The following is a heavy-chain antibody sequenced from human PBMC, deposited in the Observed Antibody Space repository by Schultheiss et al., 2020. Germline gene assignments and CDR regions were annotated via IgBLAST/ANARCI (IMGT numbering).Heavy chain of an antibody. J-gene: IGHJ3*02. CDR1: GFTFDDYA. D-gene: IGHD4-23*01. Sequence: GGSLRLSCAASGFTFDDYAMHWVRQAPGKGLERVSGISWNSGSIGYADSVKGRFTISRDNAKNSLYLQMNSLRAEDTALYYCAKASYGGHAAFDIWGQGTMVTVSS. V-gene: IGHV3-9*01. CDR2: ISWNSGSI. CDR3: AKASYGGHAAFDI.